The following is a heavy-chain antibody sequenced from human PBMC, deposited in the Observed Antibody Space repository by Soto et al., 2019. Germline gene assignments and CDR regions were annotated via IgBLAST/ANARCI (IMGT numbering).Heavy chain of an antibody. CDR1: GFTFGSCS. Sequence: QVQLVESGGGVVQPGRSLRLSCAASGFTFGSCSMHWVRQAPGKGLEWVAVISPDGINKWYADSVKGRFTISRDNTKNTLYVQMNSLRAEDTAVYYCAREIEYSSTSTGLDYWGQGTPVTVSS. CDR2: ISPDGINK. J-gene: IGHJ4*02. D-gene: IGHD6-6*01. CDR3: AREIEYSSTSTGLDY. V-gene: IGHV3-30-3*01.